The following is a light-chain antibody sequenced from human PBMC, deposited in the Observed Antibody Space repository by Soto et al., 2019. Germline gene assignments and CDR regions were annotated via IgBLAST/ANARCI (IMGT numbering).Light chain of an antibody. CDR3: NPYERTLSRVV. CDR1: SSNIGSGYD. V-gene: IGLV1-40*01. CDR2: GDR. J-gene: IGLJ1*01. Sequence: QSVLPQPPSVSGAPGQRVTISCTGSSSNIGSGYDVHWYQQLPGKAPKLLIYGDRNRPSGVPDRFSGYKSGPTASLANTGLQAEDEAGDYCNPYERTLSRVVFGTGTKLTVL.